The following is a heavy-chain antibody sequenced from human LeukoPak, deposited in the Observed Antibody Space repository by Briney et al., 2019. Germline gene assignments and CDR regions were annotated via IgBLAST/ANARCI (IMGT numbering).Heavy chain of an antibody. Sequence: SAKVSCKASGGTFSSYSISWVLPAPGEGLEWLGRIIPIFGTANYKQKFQGRVTITADKSTSTAYMELSTLRSEDTAVYYCARDLKDYDSSGSLGPPFDYWGQGTLVTVSS. J-gene: IGHJ4*02. CDR3: ARDLKDYDSSGSLGPPFDY. D-gene: IGHD3-22*01. V-gene: IGHV1-69*06. CDR2: IIPIFGTA. CDR1: GGTFSSYS.